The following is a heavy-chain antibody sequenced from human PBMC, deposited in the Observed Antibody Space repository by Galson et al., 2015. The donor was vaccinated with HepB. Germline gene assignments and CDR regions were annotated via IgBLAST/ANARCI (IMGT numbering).Heavy chain of an antibody. J-gene: IGHJ2*01. CDR1: GFTFSSYA. CDR3: ARYGSGRPIHWYFDL. Sequence: SLRLSCAASGFTFSSYAMHWVRQAPGKGLEWVAVISYDGSNKYYADSVKGRFTISRDNSKNTLYLQMNSLRAEDTAVYYCARYGSGRPIHWYFDLWGRGTLVTVSS. V-gene: IGHV3-30*04. CDR2: ISYDGSNK. D-gene: IGHD3-10*01.